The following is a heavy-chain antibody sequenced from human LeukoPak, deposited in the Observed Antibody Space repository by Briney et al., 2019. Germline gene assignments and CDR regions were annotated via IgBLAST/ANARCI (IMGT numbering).Heavy chain of an antibody. CDR3: ARGSPDYGDSFSFDY. CDR2: IYYSGST. Sequence: SETLSLTCTVSGGSISSGDSYWGWIRQPPGKGLEWMGYIYYSGSTYYNPSLKSRVTISVDTSKNQFSLKLSSVTAADTAVYYCARGSPDYGDSFSFDYWGQGTLVTVSS. CDR1: GGSISSGDSY. J-gene: IGHJ4*02. D-gene: IGHD4-17*01. V-gene: IGHV4-30-4*01.